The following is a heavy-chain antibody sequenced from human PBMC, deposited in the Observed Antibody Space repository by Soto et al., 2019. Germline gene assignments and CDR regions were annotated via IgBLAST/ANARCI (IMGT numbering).Heavy chain of an antibody. J-gene: IGHJ4*02. CDR1: GYTLTGYY. V-gene: IGHV1-2*02. Sequence: GASVKVSCKASGYTLTGYYMHWVRQAPGQGLEWMGWVSPDSGGTKYAQKFQGRVTMTRDTSISTVYMELSGLRSGDTALYYCARAPMHYDFWSGNEYWGQGTLVTVSS. D-gene: IGHD3-3*01. CDR2: VSPDSGGT. CDR3: ARAPMHYDFWSGNEY.